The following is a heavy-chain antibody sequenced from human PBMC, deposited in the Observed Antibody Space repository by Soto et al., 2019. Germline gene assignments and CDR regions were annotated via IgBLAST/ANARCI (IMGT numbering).Heavy chain of an antibody. Sequence: GGSLRLSCAASGFTFSGSAMHCFRHSSCKWLEWVGRIRSKANSYATAYAASVKGRFTISRDDSKNTAYLQMNSLKTEDTAVYYCTTQVDYYDSSGYYYRHYWGQGTLVTVSS. D-gene: IGHD3-22*01. CDR1: GFTFSGSA. CDR2: IRSKANSYAT. J-gene: IGHJ4*02. CDR3: TTQVDYYDSSGYYYRHY. V-gene: IGHV3-73*01.